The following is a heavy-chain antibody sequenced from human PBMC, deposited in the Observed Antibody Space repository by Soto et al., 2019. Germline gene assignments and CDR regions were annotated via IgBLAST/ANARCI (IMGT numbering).Heavy chain of an antibody. J-gene: IGHJ6*04. Sequence: ASVKVSCKASGYTFTRYGISWVRQAPGQGLEWMGWISGYNGDTNYAQKFQDRVSMTIDTSTGTAYMELRSLTSDDTAIYYCAKNGQPPYYYYGLDFWGKGTKVTVSS. CDR3: AKNGQPPYYYYGLDF. D-gene: IGHD2-8*01. CDR1: GYTFTRYG. V-gene: IGHV1-18*01. CDR2: ISGYNGDT.